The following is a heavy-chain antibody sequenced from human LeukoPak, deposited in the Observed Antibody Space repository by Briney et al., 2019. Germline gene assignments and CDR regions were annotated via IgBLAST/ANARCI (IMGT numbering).Heavy chain of an antibody. V-gene: IGHV3-21*01. CDR1: GFTFSSYS. CDR2: ISSSSSYI. CDR3: ARGGELRRYYFDY. J-gene: IGHJ4*02. Sequence: GGSLRLSCAASGFTFSSYSMNWVRQAPGKGLEWVSSISSSSSYIYYADSVKGRLTISRDNAKNSLYLQMNSLRAEDTAVYYCARGGELRRYYFDYWGQGTLVTVSS. D-gene: IGHD1-26*01.